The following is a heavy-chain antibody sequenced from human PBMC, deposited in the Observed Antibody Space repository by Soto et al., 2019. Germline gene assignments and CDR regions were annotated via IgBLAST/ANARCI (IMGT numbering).Heavy chain of an antibody. J-gene: IGHJ4*02. V-gene: IGHV1-2*02. CDR2: INPNSGGT. CDR1: GYTFTGYF. D-gene: IGHD6-13*01. Sequence: ASVKVSCKDSGYTFTGYFIHCVRQAPGQGLEWMGWINPNSGGTNYAQRFQGRVTMTSDTSISTDYMELSGLRSDDTAGYYWEAFTAIAASLWGQGTLVTVSS. CDR3: EAFTAIAASL.